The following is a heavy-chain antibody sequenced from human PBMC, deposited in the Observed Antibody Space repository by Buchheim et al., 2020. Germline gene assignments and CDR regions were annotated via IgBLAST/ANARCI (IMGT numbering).Heavy chain of an antibody. CDR2: IYHSGST. Sequence: QLQLQESGSGLEKPSQTLSLTCAVSGGSISSGGYSWSWIRQPPGKGLEWIGYIYHSGSTYYNPSLKRRVTISVDRSTNQFSLKLSSVTAADTAVYYCARGSVYYDSSGEFDYWGQGTL. CDR1: GGSISSGGYS. CDR3: ARGSVYYDSSGEFDY. J-gene: IGHJ4*02. V-gene: IGHV4-30-2*01. D-gene: IGHD3-22*01.